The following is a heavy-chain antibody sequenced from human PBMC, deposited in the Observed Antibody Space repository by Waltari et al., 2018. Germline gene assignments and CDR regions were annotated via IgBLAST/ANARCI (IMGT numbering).Heavy chain of an antibody. CDR1: GYTLTELS. Sequence: QVQLVQSGAEVKKPGASVKVSCKVSGYTLTELSMHWVRQAPGKGLEWMGGIIPIFGTANYAQKFQGSVTSTADESTSTAYMELSSLRSEDTAVYYCARDPAVLDIVVVPAYGMDVWGQGTTVTVSS. J-gene: IGHJ6*02. D-gene: IGHD2-2*03. CDR3: ARDPAVLDIVVVPAYGMDV. CDR2: IIPIFGTA. V-gene: IGHV1-69*13.